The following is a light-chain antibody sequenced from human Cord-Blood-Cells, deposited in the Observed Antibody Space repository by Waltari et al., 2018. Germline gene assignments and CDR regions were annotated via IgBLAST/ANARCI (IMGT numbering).Light chain of an antibody. J-gene: IGLJ3*02. CDR2: EVS. CDR3: SSYTSSSTLV. Sequence: QSALTQPASVSGSPGQSITIPCTGTSSDVGCYNYFSWYQQHPGKAPKLMIYEVSNRPSGVSNRFSGSKSGNTASLTISGLQAEDEADYYCSSYTSSSTLVFGGGTKLTVL. CDR1: SSDVGCYNY. V-gene: IGLV2-14*01.